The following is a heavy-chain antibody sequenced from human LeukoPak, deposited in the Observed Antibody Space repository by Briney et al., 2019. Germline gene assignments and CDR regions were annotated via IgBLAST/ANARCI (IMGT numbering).Heavy chain of an antibody. Sequence: SETLSLTCTVSGGSITSYYWSWIRQPAGKGLEWIGRIYTSGSTDYNPSLKSRVTMSVDTSKNQFSLKLSSVTAADTAVYYCARDLIVPVGLTGSGSYSTDYWGQGTLVTVSS. CDR2: IYTSGST. CDR1: GGSITSYY. J-gene: IGHJ4*02. V-gene: IGHV4-4*07. D-gene: IGHD3-10*01. CDR3: ARDLIVPVGLTGSGSYSTDY.